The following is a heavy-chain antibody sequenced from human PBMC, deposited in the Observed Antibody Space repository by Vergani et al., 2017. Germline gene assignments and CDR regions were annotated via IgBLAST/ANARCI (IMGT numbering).Heavy chain of an antibody. J-gene: IGHJ6*02. CDR2: VSPYNGNT. D-gene: IGHD3-3*01. CDR3: AGDGFYYNFRRDYRPPSYNGMDV. CDR1: GGTFINYG. Sequence: QVQLVQSGAEVKKPGSSVKVSCKAPGGTFINYGISWVRQAPGQGLEWLGLVSPYNGNTNYGQKIQCSVTMTTDTSTRTAYVQLRNLTFADTSVYDCAGDGFYYNFRRDYRPPSYNGMDVWGQGTKVTVAS. V-gene: IGHV1-18*01.